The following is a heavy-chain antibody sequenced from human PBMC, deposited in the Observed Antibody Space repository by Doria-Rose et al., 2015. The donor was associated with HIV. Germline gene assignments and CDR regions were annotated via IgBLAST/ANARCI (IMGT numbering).Heavy chain of an antibody. D-gene: IGHD3-3*01. CDR1: GASVSSRGYY. J-gene: IGHJ4*02. Sequence: QVQLKDSGPGQVKPSETLSLTCSVSGASVSSRGYYWNWIRQVPGKGLESLGYTYYTGTSDYSPSLKSRLNMAVDTSKNQFSLKLSFVTVADTAVYYCARMGSYRELDYWGQGARVLVSA. V-gene: IGHV4-31*03. CDR2: TYYTGTS. CDR3: ARMGSYRELDY.